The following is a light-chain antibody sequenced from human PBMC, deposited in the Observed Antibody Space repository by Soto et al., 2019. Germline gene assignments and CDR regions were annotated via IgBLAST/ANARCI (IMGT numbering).Light chain of an antibody. CDR1: RSNIGAGYD. J-gene: IGLJ3*02. CDR3: AAWDDTLSGQV. V-gene: IGLV1-47*01. Sequence: QSVLTQPPSVSGAPGQRVTISCTGTRSNIGAGYDVHWYQHVPGTAPRLLIYRNNQRPSGVPDRFSGAKSGTSASLAINGLRSGDEADYYCAAWDDTLSGQVFGGGTQLTVL. CDR2: RNN.